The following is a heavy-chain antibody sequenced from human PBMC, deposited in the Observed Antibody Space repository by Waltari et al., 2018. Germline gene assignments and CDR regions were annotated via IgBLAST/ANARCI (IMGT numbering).Heavy chain of an antibody. CDR2: IYYSGRT. CDR1: GGSISSSSYY. Sequence: LQLQESGPGLVKPSETLSLTCTVSGGSISSSSYYWGWIRQPPGKGLEWIGSIYYSGRTYYNPSLKSRVTISVDTSKNQFSLKLSSVTAADTAVYYCARAEGGQSWFDPWGQGTLVTVSS. D-gene: IGHD3-16*01. J-gene: IGHJ5*02. V-gene: IGHV4-39*07. CDR3: ARAEGGQSWFDP.